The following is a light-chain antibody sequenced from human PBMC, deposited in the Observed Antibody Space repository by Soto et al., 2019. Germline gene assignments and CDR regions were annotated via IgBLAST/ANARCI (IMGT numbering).Light chain of an antibody. CDR2: GAS. J-gene: IGKJ4*01. CDR1: HSVTGSY. Sequence: ETVMAQSPATLSVSPGDGATLSCRASHSVTGSYLAWYQQKPGQAPRLLIYGASTRATGIPDKFSGSGSGTDFTLTISRVEPEDFAVFYCQQYGGSPLTFGGGTKVDIK. V-gene: IGKV3-20*01. CDR3: QQYGGSPLT.